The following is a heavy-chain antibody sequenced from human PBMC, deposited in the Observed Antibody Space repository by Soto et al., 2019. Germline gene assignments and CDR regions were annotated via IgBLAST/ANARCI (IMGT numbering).Heavy chain of an antibody. Sequence: EVQLLESGGGLVQPGGSLRLSCAASGFTFSSYAMSWVRQAPGKGLEWVSTISGSGGSTYYADSVKGRFTISRDNSKNTPYLQVNSLRAEDTAVYYCAKCSPRYSSGLKAYYFDYWGQGTLVTVSS. CDR2: ISGSGGST. CDR1: GFTFSSYA. D-gene: IGHD6-19*01. V-gene: IGHV3-23*01. CDR3: AKCSPRYSSGLKAYYFDY. J-gene: IGHJ4*02.